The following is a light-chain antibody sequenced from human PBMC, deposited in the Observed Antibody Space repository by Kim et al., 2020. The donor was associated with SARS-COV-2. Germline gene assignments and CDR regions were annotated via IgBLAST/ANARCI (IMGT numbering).Light chain of an antibody. CDR2: LGS. CDR1: QSLLHSNGYNY. V-gene: IGKV2-28*01. J-gene: IGKJ5*01. CDR3: MQTLQIPIT. Sequence: DVVLTQSPLSLPVTPGESASISCRSSQSLLHSNGYNYLDWYLQKPGQSPQLLIYLGSDRASGVPDRFSGSGSGTDFTLKISRVEAEDVGVYYCMQTLQIPITFGHGTRLEIK.